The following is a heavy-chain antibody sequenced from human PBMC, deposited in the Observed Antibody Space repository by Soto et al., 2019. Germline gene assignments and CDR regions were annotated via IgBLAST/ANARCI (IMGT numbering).Heavy chain of an antibody. CDR3: ARGEAWTDEDFDI. CDR2: VSKDGNTK. J-gene: IGHJ3*02. D-gene: IGHD5-12*01. CDR1: GFSVSNYG. V-gene: IGHV3-33*01. Sequence: QVQLVESGGGVVQPGQSLRLSCAASGFSVSNYGMHWVRQAPGKGLELVAVVSKDGNTKLYGDSVKGRFTITRDNSKNTLELKMSSRVGEDKAVEYCARGEAWTDEDFDIWGQGTRVTVSS.